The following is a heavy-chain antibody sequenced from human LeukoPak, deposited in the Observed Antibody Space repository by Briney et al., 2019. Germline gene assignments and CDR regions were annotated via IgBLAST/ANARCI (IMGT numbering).Heavy chain of an antibody. Sequence: QTGGSLRLSCAASGFTFDDYAMHWVRQAPGKGLEWVSLISGDGDSTYYADSVKGRFTISRDNSKNSLYLQTNSLRTEDTALYYCAKDLIEINYGGNSHSSYWGQGTLVTVSS. J-gene: IGHJ4*02. CDR2: ISGDGDST. CDR3: AKDLIEINYGGNSHSSY. V-gene: IGHV3-43*02. CDR1: GFTFDDYA. D-gene: IGHD4-23*01.